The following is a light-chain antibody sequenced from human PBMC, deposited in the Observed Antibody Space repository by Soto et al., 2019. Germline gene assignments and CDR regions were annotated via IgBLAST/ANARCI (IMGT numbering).Light chain of an antibody. CDR3: QQYDSSPPT. Sequence: EIELTQSPGTLSLSPGERATLSCRASQSVNSNYLAWYQQKAGHAPRLLIYGASNRATGIPYRFSASGSGTDFTLTISRLEPEDFAVYYCQQYDSSPPTFGQGTKLEIK. CDR1: QSVNSNY. V-gene: IGKV3-20*01. CDR2: GAS. J-gene: IGKJ1*01.